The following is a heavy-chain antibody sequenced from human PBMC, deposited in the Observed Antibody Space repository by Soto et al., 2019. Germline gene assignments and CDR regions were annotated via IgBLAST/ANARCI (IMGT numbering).Heavy chain of an antibody. J-gene: IGHJ3*02. CDR3: ARGYCGGDCYTSLDAFDN. V-gene: IGHV1-69*13. D-gene: IGHD2-21*02. CDR1: GGTFSSYA. CDR2: IIPIFGTA. Sequence: SVKVSCKASGGTFSSYAISWVRQAPGQGLEWMGGIIPIFGTANYAQKFQGRVTITADESTSTAYMELNSLRSEDTAVYYCARGYCGGDCYTSLDAFDNWGQGTMVTVSS.